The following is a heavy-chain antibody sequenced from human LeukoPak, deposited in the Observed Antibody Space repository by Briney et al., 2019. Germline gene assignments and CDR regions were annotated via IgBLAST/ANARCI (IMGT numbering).Heavy chain of an antibody. CDR1: GFTFSSYG. V-gene: IGHV3-30*18. CDR3: AKVGYYGSGSYYGIDY. J-gene: IGHJ4*02. Sequence: PGRSLRLSCAASGFTFSSYGMHWVRQALGKGLEWVAVISYDGSNKYYADSVKGRFTISRDNSKNTLYLQMNSLRAEDTAVYYCAKVGYYGSGSYYGIDYWGQGTLVTVSS. D-gene: IGHD3-10*01. CDR2: ISYDGSNK.